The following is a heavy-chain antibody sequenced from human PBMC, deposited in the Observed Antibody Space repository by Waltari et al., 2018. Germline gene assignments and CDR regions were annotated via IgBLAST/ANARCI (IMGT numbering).Heavy chain of an antibody. CDR3: ARRQLGGAFDP. Sequence: QVQLVQSGAEVRKPGSSVKVSCKASGGTFGSYAITWVRQAPGEGLEWMGGIIPIFGTAPNYAQKFQGRLTITADESTATVYMDQSSLRSDDTAVYYCARRQLGGAFDPWGQGTLVSVSS. CDR1: GGTFGSYA. CDR2: IIPIFGTAP. D-gene: IGHD3-16*01. V-gene: IGHV1-69*12. J-gene: IGHJ5*02.